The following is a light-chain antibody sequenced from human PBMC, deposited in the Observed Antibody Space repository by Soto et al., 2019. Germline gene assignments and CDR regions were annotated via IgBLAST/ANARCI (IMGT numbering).Light chain of an antibody. CDR1: QSVSSSY. V-gene: IGKV3-20*01. Sequence: EIVMTQSPATLSLSPGERATLSCRASQSVSSSYLAWYQQKPGQAPRLLIYGASSRATGIPDRVSGSGSGTDFTLTISRLEPEDFAVYYCQQYGSSTTFGQGTKVDIK. CDR3: QQYGSSTT. J-gene: IGKJ1*01. CDR2: GAS.